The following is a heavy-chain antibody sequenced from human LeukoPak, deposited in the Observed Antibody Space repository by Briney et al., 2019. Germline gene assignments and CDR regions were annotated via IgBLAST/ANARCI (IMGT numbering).Heavy chain of an antibody. D-gene: IGHD1-26*01. Sequence: GASVKVSCKASGYTFTSYGISWVRQAPGQGLEWMGRIIPILGIANYAQKFQGRVTITADKSTSTAYMELSSLRSEDTAVYYCARDVATRIDYWGQGTLVTVSS. V-gene: IGHV1-69*04. J-gene: IGHJ4*02. CDR1: GYTFTSYG. CDR2: IIPILGIA. CDR3: ARDVATRIDY.